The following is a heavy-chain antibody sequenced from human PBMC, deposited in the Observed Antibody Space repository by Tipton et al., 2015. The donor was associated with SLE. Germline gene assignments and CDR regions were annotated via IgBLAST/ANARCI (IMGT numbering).Heavy chain of an antibody. CDR2: INSDGSST. Sequence: GSLRLSCAASGFTFSSYWMHWVRQAPGKGLVWVSRINSDGSSTSYADSVKGRFTISRDNAKNTLYLQMNSLRAEDTAVYYCARVLLGLRQIGYWYFDLWGRGPLVTVSS. V-gene: IGHV3-74*01. CDR1: GFTFSSYW. CDR3: ARVLLGLRQIGYWYFDL. J-gene: IGHJ2*01. D-gene: IGHD1-7*01.